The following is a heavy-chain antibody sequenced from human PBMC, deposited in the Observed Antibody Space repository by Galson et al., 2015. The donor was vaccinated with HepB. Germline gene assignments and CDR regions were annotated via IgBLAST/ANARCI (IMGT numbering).Heavy chain of an antibody. Sequence: SVKVSCKVSGGTFASYTIFWVRQAPGQGLEWLGRIIPILGITNYAQKFQGRLTMPADKSTNTAYLELSSLRSDDTAIYYCARGVGGDVWGQGTLVTVSS. CDR1: GGTFASYT. J-gene: IGHJ3*01. V-gene: IGHV1-69*10. CDR3: ARGVGGDV. CDR2: IIPILGIT.